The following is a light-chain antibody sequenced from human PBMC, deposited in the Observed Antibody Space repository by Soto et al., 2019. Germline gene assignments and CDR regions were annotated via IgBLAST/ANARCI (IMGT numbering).Light chain of an antibody. V-gene: IGKV3-20*01. J-gene: IGKJ1*01. Sequence: EIVFTQSPGTLSLSPGERATLSCRASQSVSSTYLAWYQQKPGQAPRLLISGASSRATGIPDRFSGSGSGTDFTLTITRLEPEDFAVYYCQQYGSSPKTFGQGTKVEIK. CDR3: QQYGSSPKT. CDR2: GAS. CDR1: QSVSSTY.